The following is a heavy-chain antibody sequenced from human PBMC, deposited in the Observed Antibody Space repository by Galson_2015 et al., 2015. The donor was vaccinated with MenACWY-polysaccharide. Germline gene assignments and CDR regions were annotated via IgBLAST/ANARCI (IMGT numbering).Heavy chain of an antibody. D-gene: IGHD5-24*01. Sequence: SLRLSCAASGFTFSHYGMHWVRQASGKGPEWVAVISDDGNDKYYADSVKGRFTISRDNSKNTLYLQMNSLRAEDTAVYYCAKDRDGYSPYFDYSGQATLVTVSS. CDR3: AKDRDGYSPYFDY. V-gene: IGHV3-30*18. J-gene: IGHJ4*02. CDR2: ISDDGNDK. CDR1: GFTFSHYG.